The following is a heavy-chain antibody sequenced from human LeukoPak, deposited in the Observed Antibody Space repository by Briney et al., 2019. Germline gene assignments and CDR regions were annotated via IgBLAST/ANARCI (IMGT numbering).Heavy chain of an antibody. CDR1: GYTFTSCD. Sequence: GASVKVSCKASGYTFTSCDINWVRQATGQGLEWMGWMNPNSGYTGFTQKFQGRLTMTRNTSIGTAYMELSSLRSEDTAVYYCARDFSSWSDPWGQGTLVTVSS. CDR3: ARDFSSWSDP. D-gene: IGHD6-13*01. J-gene: IGHJ5*02. CDR2: MNPNSGYT. V-gene: IGHV1-8*01.